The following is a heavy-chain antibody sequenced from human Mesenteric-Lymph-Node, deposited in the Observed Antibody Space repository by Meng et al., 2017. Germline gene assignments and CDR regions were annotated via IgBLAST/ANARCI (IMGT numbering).Heavy chain of an antibody. CDR2: VKPDGTIT. Sequence: GESLKISCAASGFPFSTYSMHWVRQVPGKGLVWVAQVKPDGTITAYADSVRGRFTVSRDNAKSTLELEMNSLRAEDSGVYHCARDNDWVVWDYWGRGTVVT. V-gene: IGHV3-74*01. D-gene: IGHD3-16*01. J-gene: IGHJ4*01. CDR1: GFPFSTYS. CDR3: ARDNDWVVWDY.